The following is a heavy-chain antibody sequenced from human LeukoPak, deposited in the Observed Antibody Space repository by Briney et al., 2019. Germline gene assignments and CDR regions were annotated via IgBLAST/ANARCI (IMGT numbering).Heavy chain of an antibody. J-gene: IGHJ4*02. CDR2: IYHSGST. CDR1: GYSINSGYY. D-gene: IGHD2-15*01. CDR3: ATLSGYCSGGSCYAGDY. Sequence: SETLSLTCTVSGYSINSGYYWGWIRQPPGKGREWIAIIYHSGSTYYNPSLKSRVTISVDTSKNQFSLKLSSVTAADTAVYYCATLSGYCSGGSCYAGDYWGQGTLVTVSS. V-gene: IGHV4-38-2*02.